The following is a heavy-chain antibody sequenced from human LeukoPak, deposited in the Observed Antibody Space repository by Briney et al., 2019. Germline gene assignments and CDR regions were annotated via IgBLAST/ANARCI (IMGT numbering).Heavy chain of an antibody. V-gene: IGHV4-59*10. D-gene: IGHD3-10*01. CDR2: IYTSGST. Sequence: SETLSLTCAVYGGSFSGYYWSWIRQPAGKGLEWIGRIYTSGSTNYNPSLKSRVTMSVDTSKNQFSLKLSSVTAADTAVYYCARLGLGFGELSFDIWGQGTMVTVSS. CDR1: GGSFSGYY. J-gene: IGHJ3*02. CDR3: ARLGLGFGELSFDI.